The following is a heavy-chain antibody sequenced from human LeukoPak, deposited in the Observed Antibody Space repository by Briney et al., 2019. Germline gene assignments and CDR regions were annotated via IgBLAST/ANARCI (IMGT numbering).Heavy chain of an antibody. CDR3: ARKSTGSTTRYYFDY. D-gene: IGHD4-17*01. CDR1: GYRFTNYW. Sequence: GESLKISCKGSGYRFTNYWIGWVRQMPGKGLEWMGIIYPSDSDTRYSPSFQGQVTISADKSINTAYLQWNSLQASDTAMYYCARKSTGSTTRYYFDYWGQGTLVTVSS. CDR2: IYPSDSDT. J-gene: IGHJ4*02. V-gene: IGHV5-51*01.